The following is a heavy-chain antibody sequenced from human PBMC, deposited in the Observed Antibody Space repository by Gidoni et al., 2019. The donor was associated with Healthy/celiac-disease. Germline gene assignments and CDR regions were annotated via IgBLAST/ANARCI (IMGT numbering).Heavy chain of an antibody. CDR1: GFTFGDYA. V-gene: IGHV3-49*05. CDR3: TRGGRPGQVLRY. J-gene: IGHJ4*02. D-gene: IGHD3-16*01. CDR2: IRSKAYGGTT. Sequence: EVQLAGPGGGLVKPGRSLRPSCTASGFTFGDYARSWFRPAPGKGLEWVGFIRSKAYGGTTEYAASVKGRFTISRDDSKSIAYLQMNSLKTEDTAVYYCTRGGRPGQVLRYWGQGTLVTVSS.